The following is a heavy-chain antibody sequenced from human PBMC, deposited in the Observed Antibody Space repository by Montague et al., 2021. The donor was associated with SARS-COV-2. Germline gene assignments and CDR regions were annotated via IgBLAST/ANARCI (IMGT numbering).Heavy chain of an antibody. Sequence: SETLSLTCTVSGGSIRTSSYYWGWIRQPPGKGLDWIGGIYYSGSTYYNPPLKSRVTISVDTSKNQFSLKLSSVTAADTAVYYCAMRGGALDAFDIWGQGTMVIVSS. V-gene: IGHV4-39*01. D-gene: IGHD4-17*01. CDR3: AMRGGALDAFDI. CDR1: GGSIRTSSYY. J-gene: IGHJ3*02. CDR2: IYYSGST.